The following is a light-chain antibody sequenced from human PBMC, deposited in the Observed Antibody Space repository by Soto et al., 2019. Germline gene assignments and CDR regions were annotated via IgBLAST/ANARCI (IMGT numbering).Light chain of an antibody. CDR2: DVN. CDR3: TSWPTSTTMI. Sequence: QSVLTQPASVSGSPGQSITISCTGTSSDIGAYNFVSWYQQHPGKAPKLMLYDVNIRPSGVSNRFSDSKSGNTASLTISGLQAEDEADYYCTSWPTSTTMIFGGGTKLTVL. J-gene: IGLJ2*01. V-gene: IGLV2-14*03. CDR1: SSDIGAYNF.